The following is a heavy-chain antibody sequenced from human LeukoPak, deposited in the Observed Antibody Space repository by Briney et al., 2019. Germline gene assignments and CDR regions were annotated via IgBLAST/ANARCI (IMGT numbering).Heavy chain of an antibody. Sequence: SETLSLTCTVSGGSITTYYWSWIRQPPGKGLEWIGYLYYSGSTNYNPSLKSRVTTSVDTSESQFSLNLSSVTAADTAVYFCARGGNWGSYLDYWGQGTLVTVSS. D-gene: IGHD3-16*01. CDR3: ARGGNWGSYLDY. CDR2: LYYSGST. J-gene: IGHJ4*02. CDR1: GGSITTYY. V-gene: IGHV4-59*01.